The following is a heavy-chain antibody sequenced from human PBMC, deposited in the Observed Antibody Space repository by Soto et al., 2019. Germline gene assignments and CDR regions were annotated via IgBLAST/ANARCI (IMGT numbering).Heavy chain of an antibody. CDR1: GYTFTSYG. J-gene: IGHJ5*02. D-gene: IGHD6-13*01. CDR3: ARVGSSSWYGSGWFDP. Sequence: ASVKVSCKASGYTFTSYGISWVRQAPGQGLEWMGWISAYNGNTNYAQKLQGRVTMTTDTSTSTAYMELRSLRSDDPAVYYCARVGSSSWYGSGWFDPWGQGTLVTVSS. CDR2: ISAYNGNT. V-gene: IGHV1-18*04.